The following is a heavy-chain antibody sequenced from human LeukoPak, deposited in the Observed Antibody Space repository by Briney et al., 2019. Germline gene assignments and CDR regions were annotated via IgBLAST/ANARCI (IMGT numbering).Heavy chain of an antibody. CDR1: GGSFSGYY. D-gene: IGHD3-10*01. J-gene: IGHJ4*02. CDR2: INHSGST. V-gene: IGHV4-34*01. Sequence: SETLSLTCAVYGGSFSGYYWSWIRQPPGKGLEWIGEINHSGSTNYNPSLKSRVTISVDTSKNQFSLKPSSVTAADTAVYYCARGMSGLLWFGEYYFDYWGQGTLVTVSS. CDR3: ARGMSGLLWFGEYYFDY.